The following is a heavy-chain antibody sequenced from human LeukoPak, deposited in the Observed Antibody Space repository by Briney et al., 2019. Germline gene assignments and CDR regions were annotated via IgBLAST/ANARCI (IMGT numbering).Heavy chain of an antibody. J-gene: IGHJ4*02. V-gene: IGHV1-2*02. CDR2: INPHSGGT. CDR1: GYTFTSYG. CDR3: ARVMPLEGSGSDTLDY. Sequence: ASVKVSCKASGYTFTSYGISWVRQAPGQGLEWMGWINPHSGGTKYAQKFQGRVTMSRDTSISTAYMELNRLRSDDTAVYYCARVMPLEGSGSDTLDYWGQGTLVTVSS. D-gene: IGHD3-10*01.